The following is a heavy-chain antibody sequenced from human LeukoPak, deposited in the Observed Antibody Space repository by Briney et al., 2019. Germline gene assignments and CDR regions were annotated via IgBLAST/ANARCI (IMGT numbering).Heavy chain of an antibody. J-gene: IGHJ4*02. Sequence: GESLQISCTGSGYSFTSYWIGWVRQMHGKGLEWMGLIYPGDSDIRYSPSFQGQVTISADKSISTAYLQWSSLKASDTAMYYCARQAIVGTAAFDYWGQGSLVTVSS. D-gene: IGHD5-12*01. V-gene: IGHV5-51*01. CDR3: ARQAIVGTAAFDY. CDR1: GYSFTSYW. CDR2: IYPGDSDI.